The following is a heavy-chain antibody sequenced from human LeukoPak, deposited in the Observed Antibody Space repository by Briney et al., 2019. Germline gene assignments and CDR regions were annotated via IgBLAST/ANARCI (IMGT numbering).Heavy chain of an antibody. V-gene: IGHV4-34*01. CDR2: INHSGST. CDR1: GGSFSGYY. Sequence: SETLSLTCAVSGGSFSGYYWSWIRQPPGKGLEWIGEINHSGSTNYNPSLKSRVTISVDTSKNQFSLKLSSVTAADTAVYCGAADAGGFCSSGDCYGEAPWGQGTLVTVSS. CDR3: AADAGGFCSSGDCYGEAP. J-gene: IGHJ5*02. D-gene: IGHD2-15*01.